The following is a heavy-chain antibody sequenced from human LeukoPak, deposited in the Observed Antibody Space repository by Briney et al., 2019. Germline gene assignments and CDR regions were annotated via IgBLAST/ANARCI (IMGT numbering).Heavy chain of an antibody. CDR3: ARAENDYTKFDP. V-gene: IGHV1-8*01. D-gene: IGHD4-11*01. CDR2: MNPNSGNT. J-gene: IGHJ5*02. Sequence: GASVKVSCKASGYTFTSYDINWVRQATGQGLEWMGWMNPNSGNTGYAQKFQGRVTMTRNTSISTAYMELSSLRSEDTAVYCCARAENDYTKFDPWGQGTLVTVSS. CDR1: GYTFTSYD.